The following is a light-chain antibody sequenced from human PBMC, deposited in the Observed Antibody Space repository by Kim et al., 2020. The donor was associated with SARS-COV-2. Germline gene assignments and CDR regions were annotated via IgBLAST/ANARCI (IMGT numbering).Light chain of an antibody. CDR3: SAWDSSLRVWV. CDR2: RNN. Sequence: QAGLTQPPSVSKGLRQTATLTCTGNNNNVAAQGAAWLQQHQGHPPKLLSYRNNSRPSGISDRLSASRSGNTASLTITGLQPEDEADYYCSAWDSSLRVWVFGGGTKLTVL. CDR1: NNNVAAQG. J-gene: IGLJ3*02. V-gene: IGLV10-54*01.